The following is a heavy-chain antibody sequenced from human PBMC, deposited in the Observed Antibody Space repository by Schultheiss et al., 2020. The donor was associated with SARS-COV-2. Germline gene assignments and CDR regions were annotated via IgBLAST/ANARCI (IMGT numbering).Heavy chain of an antibody. CDR1: GFTFSSYA. Sequence: GGSLRLSCAASGFTFSSYAMSWVRQAPGKGLEWVSSISSSSSYIYYADSVKGRFTISRDNAKNSLYLQMNSLRAEDTAVYYCAKDSSGIAVAGTFLDYWGQGTLVTVSS. D-gene: IGHD6-19*01. CDR2: ISSSSSYI. J-gene: IGHJ4*02. CDR3: AKDSSGIAVAGTFLDY. V-gene: IGHV3-21*01.